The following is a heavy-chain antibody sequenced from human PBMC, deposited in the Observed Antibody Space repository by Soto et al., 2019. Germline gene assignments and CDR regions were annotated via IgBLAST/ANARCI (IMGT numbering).Heavy chain of an antibody. J-gene: IGHJ4*02. CDR1: GFTFSSCV. V-gene: IGHV3-23*01. D-gene: IGHD3-3*01. CDR2: ISGSGGSA. Sequence: EVQLLESGGDLVQPGGSLRLSCAATGFTFSSCVMSWVRQAPGKGLEWVSTISGSGGSAYYADSVKGRFTISRDNSKNTLYLQMNSLRVDDPAVYYCAKGLPDTIFGVLIRFDSWGQGTLVTVSS. CDR3: AKGLPDTIFGVLIRFDS.